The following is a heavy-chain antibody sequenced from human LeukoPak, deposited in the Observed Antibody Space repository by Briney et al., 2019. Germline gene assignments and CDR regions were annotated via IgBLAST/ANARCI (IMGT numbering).Heavy chain of an antibody. V-gene: IGHV1-2*04. Sequence: ASVKVSCKASGYTFTGYYMHWVRQAPGQGLEWMGWINPNSGGTNYAQKFQGWVTMTRDTSISTAYMELSRLRSDDTAVYYCARLGYIVVVPAAMDAFDIWGQGTMVTVSS. CDR1: GYTFTGYY. CDR2: INPNSGGT. D-gene: IGHD2-2*01. J-gene: IGHJ3*02. CDR3: ARLGYIVVVPAAMDAFDI.